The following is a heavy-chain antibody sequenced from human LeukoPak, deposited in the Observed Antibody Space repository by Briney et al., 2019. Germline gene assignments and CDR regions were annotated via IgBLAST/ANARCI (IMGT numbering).Heavy chain of an antibody. CDR3: ARGLTYYYDSSGYYLARLPFLKTYYFDY. J-gene: IGHJ4*02. CDR1: GGSITNGGYY. V-gene: IGHV4-39*06. D-gene: IGHD3-22*01. Sequence: PSETLSLTCTVSGGSITNGGYYWRWIRQPPGKGLEGIGSIYHSGSTYYNPSLKSRVTISVDTSKNQFALKLSSVPAADTAVYYCARGLTYYYDSSGYYLARLPFLKTYYFDYWGQGTLVTVSS. CDR2: IYHSGST.